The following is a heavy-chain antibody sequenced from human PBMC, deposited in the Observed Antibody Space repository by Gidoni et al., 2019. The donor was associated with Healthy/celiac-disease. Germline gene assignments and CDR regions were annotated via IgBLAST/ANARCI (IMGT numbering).Heavy chain of an antibody. V-gene: IGHV3-21*01. J-gene: IGHJ4*02. CDR2: MSSSSSYI. D-gene: IGHD3-22*01. CDR3: ARDIDYYDSSGYLDY. CDR1: GFTFTNYR. Sequence: EVQLVESGGLLLKHGGSLRLSCAASGFTFTNYRMNWVRQAPGKGLEWGSSMSSSSSYIYYADSVKGRFTISRDNAKNSLYLQMNSLRAEDTDVYYCARDIDYYDSSGYLDYWGQGTLVTVSS.